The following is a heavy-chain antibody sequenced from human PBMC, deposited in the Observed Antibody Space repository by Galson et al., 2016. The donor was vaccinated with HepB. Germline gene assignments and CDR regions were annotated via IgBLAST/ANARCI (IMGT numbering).Heavy chain of an antibody. CDR2: ISSSGSKK. V-gene: IGHV3-11*01. CDR1: GFPFSDYY. Sequence: SLRLSCAASGFPFSDYYMSWIRQAPGKGLEWVSNISSSGSKKNYADSVKGRFTISRDNAKNSLYLQMNSLRAEDTAIYYCARVLRYSYGLSPWGQGTLLTVSS. D-gene: IGHD5-18*01. J-gene: IGHJ5*02. CDR3: ARVLRYSYGLSP.